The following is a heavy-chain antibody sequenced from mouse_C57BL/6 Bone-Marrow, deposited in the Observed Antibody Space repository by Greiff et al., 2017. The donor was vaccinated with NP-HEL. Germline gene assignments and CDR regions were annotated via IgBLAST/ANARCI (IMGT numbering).Heavy chain of an antibody. J-gene: IGHJ2*01. Sequence: QVTLKESGPGILQSSQTLSLTCSFSGFSLSTSGMGVSWIRQPSGKGLEWLAHIYWDDDKRYNPSLTSRLTISKDTSRNPVFLKITSVDTADTATYYCARSYYGSSDYFDYWGQGTTLTVSS. V-gene: IGHV8-12*01. CDR2: IYWDDDK. CDR3: ARSYYGSSDYFDY. D-gene: IGHD1-1*01. CDR1: GFSLSTSGMG.